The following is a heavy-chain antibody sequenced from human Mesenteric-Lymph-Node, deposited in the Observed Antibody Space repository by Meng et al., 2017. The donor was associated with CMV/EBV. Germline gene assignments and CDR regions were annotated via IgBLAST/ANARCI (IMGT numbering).Heavy chain of an antibody. CDR3: AKDNQLESYYFDY. Sequence: GESLKISCAASGFTVNRNYMNWVRQAPGKGLEWLSPIYTGGNTFYADSVKGRFTISRDNAKNSLYLQMNSLRAEDTALYYCAKDNQLESYYFDYWGQGTLVTVSS. J-gene: IGHJ4*02. D-gene: IGHD2-2*01. CDR1: GFTVNRNY. CDR2: IYTGGNT. V-gene: IGHV3-53*05.